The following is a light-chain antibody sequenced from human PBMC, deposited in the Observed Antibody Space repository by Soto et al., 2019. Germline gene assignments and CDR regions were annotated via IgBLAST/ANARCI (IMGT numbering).Light chain of an antibody. CDR2: DVS. Sequence: QSALTQPASVSGSPGQSITISCTGTSSDVGGYSSVSWYQQYPGTAPKLMIYDVSYRPSGISTRFSGSKSGDTASLTISGLQADDEADYFCSSYSSTRTRVYGGGTKLTVL. J-gene: IGLJ3*02. V-gene: IGLV2-14*01. CDR1: SSDVGGYSS. CDR3: SSYSSTRTRV.